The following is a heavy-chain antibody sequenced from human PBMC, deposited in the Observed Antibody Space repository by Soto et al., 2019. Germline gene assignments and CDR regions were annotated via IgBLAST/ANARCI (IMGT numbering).Heavy chain of an antibody. V-gene: IGHV3-30*18. CDR3: AKDHKTTSYYYYGMDV. J-gene: IGHJ6*02. CDR2: ISYDGSNK. Sequence: GSLRLSCAASGFTFSSYGMHWVRQAPGKGLEWVAVISYDGSNKYYADSVKGRFTISRDNSKNTLYLQMNSLRAEDTAVYYCAKDHKTTSYYYYGMDVWGQGTTVTVSS. CDR1: GFTFSSYG. D-gene: IGHD1-26*01.